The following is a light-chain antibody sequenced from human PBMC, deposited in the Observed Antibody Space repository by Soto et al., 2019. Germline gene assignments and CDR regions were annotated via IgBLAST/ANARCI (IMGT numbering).Light chain of an antibody. V-gene: IGKV3-15*01. J-gene: IGKJ5*01. CDR2: DAS. CDR3: QQYHNWPIT. CDR1: QSVSSKY. Sequence: EIVLTQSPGTMSLSPWERATLSCRASQSVSSKYLAWYQQQPGQAPRILMYDASTRATGISARFSGSGSGTEFTLTISSLQSEDFAVYYCQQYHNWPITFGQGTRLEI.